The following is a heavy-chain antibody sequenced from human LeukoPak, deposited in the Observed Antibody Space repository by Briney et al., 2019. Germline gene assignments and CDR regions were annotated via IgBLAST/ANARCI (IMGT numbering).Heavy chain of an antibody. Sequence: GESLKISCKGSGYSFTSYWISWVRQMPGKGLEWMGRIDPSDSYTNYSPSFQGHVTISADKSISTAYLQWSSLKASDTAMYYCARHDQWLVRGGFYYYYGMDVWGQGTTVTVSS. CDR1: GYSFTSYW. V-gene: IGHV5-10-1*01. CDR2: IDPSDSYT. CDR3: ARHDQWLVRGGFYYYYGMDV. D-gene: IGHD6-19*01. J-gene: IGHJ6*02.